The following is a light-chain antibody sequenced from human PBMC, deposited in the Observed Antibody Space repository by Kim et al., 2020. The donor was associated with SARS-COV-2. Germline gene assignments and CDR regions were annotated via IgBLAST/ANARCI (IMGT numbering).Light chain of an antibody. CDR3: QQYYNWPLT. CDR1: QNVNTY. Sequence: ELMMTQSPATLSVSPGERATLSCRASQNVNTYLAWYQHRPGQAPRLLIYGASTRAAGVPGRFSGSASGTDFTLTISSLQSEDFAVYYCQQYYNWPLTFGGGTKLEI. V-gene: IGKV3-15*01. CDR2: GAS. J-gene: IGKJ4*01.